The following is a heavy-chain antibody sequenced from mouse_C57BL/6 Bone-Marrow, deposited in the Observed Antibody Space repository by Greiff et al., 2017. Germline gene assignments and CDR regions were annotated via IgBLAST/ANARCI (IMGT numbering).Heavy chain of an antibody. CDR2: IHPSDSDT. Sequence: QVQLKQPGAELVKPGASVKVSCKASGYTFTSYWMHWVKQRPGQGLEWIGRIHPSDSDTNYNQKFKGKATLTVDKSSSTAYMQLSSLTSEDSAVYYCAIPEGDWYFDVWGTGTTVTVSS. J-gene: IGHJ1*03. D-gene: IGHD3-3*01. V-gene: IGHV1-74*01. CDR1: GYTFTSYW. CDR3: AIPEGDWYFDV.